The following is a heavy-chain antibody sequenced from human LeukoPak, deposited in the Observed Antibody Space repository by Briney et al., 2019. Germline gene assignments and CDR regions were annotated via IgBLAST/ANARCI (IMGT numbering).Heavy chain of an antibody. J-gene: IGHJ4*02. D-gene: IGHD3-3*01. V-gene: IGHV3-7*01. CDR2: IKQDGSEK. Sequence: GGSLRLSCAASGFSFSSYNMNWVRQAPGKGLEWVANIKQDGSEKYYVDSVKGRFTISRDNAKNSLYLQMNSLRAEDTAVYYCARDRNTDFWSGYYTNYFDYWGQGTLVTVSS. CDR1: GFSFSSYN. CDR3: ARDRNTDFWSGYYTNYFDY.